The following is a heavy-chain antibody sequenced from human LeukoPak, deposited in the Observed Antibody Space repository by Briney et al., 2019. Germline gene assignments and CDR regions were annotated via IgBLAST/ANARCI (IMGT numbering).Heavy chain of an antibody. J-gene: IGHJ6*02. D-gene: IGHD6-19*01. V-gene: IGHV4-34*01. CDR1: GGSFSGYY. CDR3: ARDGPIAVVVYYYYGMDV. Sequence: SETLSFTCAVYGGSFSGYYWSWIRQPPGKGLEWIGEINHSGSTNYNPSLKSRVTISVDTSKNQFSLKLSSVTAADTAVYYCARDGPIAVVVYYYYGMDVWGQGTTVTVSS. CDR2: INHSGST.